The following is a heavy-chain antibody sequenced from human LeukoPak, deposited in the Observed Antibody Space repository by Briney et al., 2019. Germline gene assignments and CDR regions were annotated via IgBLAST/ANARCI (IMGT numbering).Heavy chain of an antibody. J-gene: IGHJ4*02. V-gene: IGHV4-34*01. D-gene: IGHD3-22*01. Sequence: SETLSLTCDVYGGSFSGYYWNWIRQPPGKGLEWIGEINHSGSTNYNPSLKSRVTISVDTSKNQFSLKLSSVTAADTAVYYCARRNYYYDSSGYPRSSYFDYWGQGTLVTVSS. CDR3: ARRNYYYDSSGYPRSSYFDY. CDR1: GGSFSGYY. CDR2: INHSGST.